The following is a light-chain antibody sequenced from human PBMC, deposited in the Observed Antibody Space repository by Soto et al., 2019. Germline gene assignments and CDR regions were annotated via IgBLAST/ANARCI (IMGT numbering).Light chain of an antibody. CDR2: GAS. V-gene: IGKV3-15*01. CDR1: QSVSSN. J-gene: IGKJ2*01. CDR3: QQYNNWPPVT. Sequence: EIVMTQSPATLSVSPGERATLSCRASQSVSSNLAGYHQKPGQAPRLLIYGASTRATGIPARFIGSGSGTEFTLTISSLQSEDFAVYYCQQYNNWPPVTFGQGTKLEIK.